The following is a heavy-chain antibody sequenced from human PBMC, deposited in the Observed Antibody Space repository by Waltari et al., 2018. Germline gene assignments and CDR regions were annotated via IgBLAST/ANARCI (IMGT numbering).Heavy chain of an antibody. CDR1: GFTFSSYG. CDR2: ISYDGSNK. CDR3: AKDDDDGGFDY. V-gene: IGHV3-30*18. Sequence: QVQLVESGGGVVQPGRSLRLSCAASGFTFSSYGMHWVRQAPGKGLEWVAGISYDGSNKYYADSVKGRFTISRDNSKNTLYLQMNSLRAEDTAVYYCAKDDDDGGFDYWGQGTLVTVSS. D-gene: IGHD1-1*01. J-gene: IGHJ4*02.